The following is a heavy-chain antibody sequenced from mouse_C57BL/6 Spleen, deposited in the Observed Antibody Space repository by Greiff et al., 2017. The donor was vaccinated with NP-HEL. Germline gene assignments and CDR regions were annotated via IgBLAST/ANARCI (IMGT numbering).Heavy chain of an antibody. D-gene: IGHD1-1*01. CDR2: ISDGGSYT. CDR1: GFTFSSYA. J-gene: IGHJ4*01. Sequence: EVQLVESGGGLVKPGGSLKLSCAASGFTFSSYAMSWVRQTPEKRLEWVATISDGGSYTYYPDNVKGRFNISRDNAKNNLYLQMSHLKSEDTAMYYCAREDYGSRGAMDYWGQGTSVTVSS. V-gene: IGHV5-4*01. CDR3: AREDYGSRGAMDY.